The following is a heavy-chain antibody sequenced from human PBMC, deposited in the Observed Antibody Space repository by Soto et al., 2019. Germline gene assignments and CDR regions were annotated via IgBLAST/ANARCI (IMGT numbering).Heavy chain of an antibody. V-gene: IGHV1-69*13. Sequence: GASVKVSCKASGGTFSSYAISWVRQAPGQGLEWMGGIIPIFGTANYAQKFQGRVTITADESTSTAYMELSSLRSEDTAVYYCARGRRRYSSGWYYFDYWGQGTLVTVSS. D-gene: IGHD6-19*01. CDR2: IIPIFGTA. CDR3: ARGRRRYSSGWYYFDY. J-gene: IGHJ4*02. CDR1: GGTFSSYA.